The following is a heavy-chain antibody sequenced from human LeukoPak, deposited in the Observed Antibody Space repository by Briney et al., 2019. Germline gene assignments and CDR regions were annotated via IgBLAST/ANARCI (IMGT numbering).Heavy chain of an antibody. D-gene: IGHD6-19*01. CDR2: TYYRSKWYN. CDR1: GDSVSSNSAA. V-gene: IGHV6-1*01. Sequence: SQTLSLTCAISGDSVSSNSAAWNWIRQSPSRGLEWLGGTYYRSKWYNDYAVSVKSRITINPDTSKNQFSLQLNSVTPEDTAVYYCARGLDSSGWYGWYFDLWGRGTLVTVSS. CDR3: ARGLDSSGWYGWYFDL. J-gene: IGHJ2*01.